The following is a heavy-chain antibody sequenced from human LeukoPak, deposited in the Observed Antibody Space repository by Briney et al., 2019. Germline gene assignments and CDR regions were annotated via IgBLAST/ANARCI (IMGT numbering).Heavy chain of an antibody. D-gene: IGHD4-23*01. CDR1: GYSFTSYW. J-gene: IGHJ4*02. CDR2: IYPGDSDT. Sequence: GESLQISCKGSGYSFTSYWIGWVRQMPGKGLEWMGIIYPGDSDTRYSPSFQGQVTISADKSISTAYLQWSSLKASDTAMYYCARQQWDYGGNSNLFDYWGQGTLVTVSS. CDR3: ARQQWDYGGNSNLFDY. V-gene: IGHV5-51*01.